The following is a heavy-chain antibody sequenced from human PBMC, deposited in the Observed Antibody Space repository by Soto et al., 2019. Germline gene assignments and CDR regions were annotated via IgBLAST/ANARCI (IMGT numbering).Heavy chain of an antibody. CDR3: AKSRRSGNDAFDI. J-gene: IGHJ3*02. CDR1: GFTFSSYG. CDR2: ISYDGSNK. D-gene: IGHD3-3*01. Sequence: PVGSLRLSCAASGFTFSSYGMHWVRQAPGKGLEWVAVISYDGSNKYYADSVKGRFTISRDNSKNTLYLQMNSLRAEDTAVYYCAKSRRSGNDAFDIWGQGTMVTVSS. V-gene: IGHV3-30*18.